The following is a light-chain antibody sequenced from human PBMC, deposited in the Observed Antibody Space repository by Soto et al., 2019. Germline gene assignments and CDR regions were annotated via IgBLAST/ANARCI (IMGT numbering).Light chain of an antibody. CDR2: GAS. CDR1: QSVSSN. V-gene: IGKV3-15*01. Sequence: EIVMTQSPATLSVSPGERATLSCRASQSVSSNLAWYQQKPGQAPRLLIYGASTRATGIPARFSGSGSGTEFTLNISSLQSEDFALYHFQQYNNWPPYTFGHGTKLEIK. CDR3: QQYNNWPPYT. J-gene: IGKJ2*01.